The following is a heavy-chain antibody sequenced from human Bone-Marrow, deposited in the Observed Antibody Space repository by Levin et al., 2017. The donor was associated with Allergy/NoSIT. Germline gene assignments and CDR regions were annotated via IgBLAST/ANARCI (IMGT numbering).Heavy chain of an antibody. J-gene: IGHJ4*02. CDR3: ASLTVSSGGSDY. CDR2: INSDGSST. V-gene: IGHV3-74*01. CDR1: GFTFSSYW. Sequence: GESLKISCAASGFTFSSYWMHWVRQAPGKGLVWVSRINSDGSSTSYADSVKGRFTISRDNAKNTLYLQMNSLRAEDTAVYYCASLTVSSGGSDYWGQGTLVTVSS. D-gene: IGHD6-19*01.